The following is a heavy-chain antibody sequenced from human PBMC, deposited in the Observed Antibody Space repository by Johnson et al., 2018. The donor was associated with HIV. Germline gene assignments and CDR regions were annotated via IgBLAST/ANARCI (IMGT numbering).Heavy chain of an antibody. CDR3: ASPGSAGSDAFDI. V-gene: IGHV3-43D*03. CDR2: ISWDGGST. D-gene: IGHD6-13*01. J-gene: IGHJ3*02. CDR1: GFTFDDYT. Sequence: VQLVESGGGLVQPGGSLRLSCAASGFTFDDYTMHWVRQAPGKGLEWVSLISWDGGSTYYADSVKGRFTISRDNSKNSLYLQMNSLRAEDTALYYCASPGSAGSDAFDIWGQGTMVTVSS.